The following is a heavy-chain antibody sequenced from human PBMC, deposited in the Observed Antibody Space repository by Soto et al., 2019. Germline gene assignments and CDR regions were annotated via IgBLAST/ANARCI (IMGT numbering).Heavy chain of an antibody. V-gene: IGHV1-46*01. CDR3: TSNRANS. D-gene: IGHD2-21*01. CDR1: GYAFSSPY. J-gene: IGHJ4*02. Sequence: GASVKVSCKASGYAFSSPYIHWVRQAPGQGPEWMGRINPSAGSTTYAQKFQGRVTMTRDTSTSTVDMELSSLRSEDTAVYYCTSNRANSRGQGTRVTVSS. CDR2: INPSAGST.